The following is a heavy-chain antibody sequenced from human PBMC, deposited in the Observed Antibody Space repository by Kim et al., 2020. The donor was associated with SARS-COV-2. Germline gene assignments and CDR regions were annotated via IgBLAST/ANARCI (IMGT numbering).Heavy chain of an antibody. D-gene: IGHD4-17*01. CDR3: AREGDYGDYLY. J-gene: IGHJ4*02. Sequence: KYYVDSVKGQFTISRDNAKNSLYLQMNSLRAEDTAVYYCAREGDYGDYLYWGQGTLVTVSS. CDR2: K. V-gene: IGHV3-7*01.